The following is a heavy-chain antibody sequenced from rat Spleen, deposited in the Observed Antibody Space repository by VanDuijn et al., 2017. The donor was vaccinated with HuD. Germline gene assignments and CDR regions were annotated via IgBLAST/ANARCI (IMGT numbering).Heavy chain of an antibody. CDR2: ISYADFTP. Sequence: EVQLVESGGGLVQPGRSLKLSCAASGFTFSGFYMAWVRQTPKKGLEWVTSISYADFTPYYRDSVKGRFTISRDNSRNTLYLEMDSLRSEDMATYYCVRQGYLRDWYFDFWGPGTMVTVSS. CDR3: VRQGYLRDWYFDF. CDR1: GFTFSGFY. V-gene: IGHV5-22*01. J-gene: IGHJ1*01. D-gene: IGHD2-5*01.